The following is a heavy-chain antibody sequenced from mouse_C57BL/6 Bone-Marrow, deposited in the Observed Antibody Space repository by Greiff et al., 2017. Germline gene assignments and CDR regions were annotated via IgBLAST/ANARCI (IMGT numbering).Heavy chain of an antibody. D-gene: IGHD2-2*01. CDR3: ARTTMVTTRYFDV. J-gene: IGHJ1*03. Sequence: QVQLQQPGAELVMPGASVKLSCKASGYTFTSYWMHWVKQRPGQGLEWIGEIDPSDSYTTYNQKFKGKSTLTVDKSSSTAYMQLSSLTSEDSAVYYCARTTMVTTRYFDVWGTGTTVTVSS. CDR1: GYTFTSYW. CDR2: IDPSDSYT. V-gene: IGHV1-69*01.